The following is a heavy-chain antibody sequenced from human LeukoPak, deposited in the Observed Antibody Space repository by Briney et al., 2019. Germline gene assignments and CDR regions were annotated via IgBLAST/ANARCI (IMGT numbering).Heavy chain of an antibody. V-gene: IGHV4-59*08. CDR1: RGSMSTYY. CDR2: IYYTGTT. Sequence: SETLSLTCTVSRGSMSTYYWSWIRQPPGKGLEWIGYIYYTGTTNYNPSLKSRLTISLDTSNNRFSLKLTSVTAADTAVYYCARTAGIAVAGSRQYFDYWGQGMLVTVSS. J-gene: IGHJ4*02. D-gene: IGHD6-19*01. CDR3: ARTAGIAVAGSRQYFDY.